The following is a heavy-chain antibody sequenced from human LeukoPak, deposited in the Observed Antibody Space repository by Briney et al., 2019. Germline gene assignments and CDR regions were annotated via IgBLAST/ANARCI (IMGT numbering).Heavy chain of an antibody. CDR3: ARGQYQLLHDY. D-gene: IGHD2-2*01. CDR1: GFTFSSYS. CDR2: ISSSSSYI. J-gene: IGHJ4*02. V-gene: IGHV3-21*01. Sequence: GGSLRLSCAASGFTFSSYSMNWVRQAPGKGLEWVSSISSSSSYIYYADSVKGRFTISRNNAKNSLYPQMNSLRAEDTAVYYCARGQYQLLHDYWGQGTLVTVSS.